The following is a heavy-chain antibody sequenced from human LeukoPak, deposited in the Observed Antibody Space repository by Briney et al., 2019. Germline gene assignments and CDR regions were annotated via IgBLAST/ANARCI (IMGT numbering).Heavy chain of an antibody. J-gene: IGHJ2*01. V-gene: IGHV4-34*01. CDR1: GGSFSGYY. CDR3: ARRGGGGGSLLDDWYFDL. D-gene: IGHD3-16*01. CDR2: IYFGGRA. Sequence: SETLSLTCAVYGGSFSGYYWNWIRQPPGKGLEWIGGIYFGGRAAYNPSLKSRVTVSADTSKNHFSLTLSSVTAADTAFYYCARRGGGGGSLLDDWYFDLWGRGTLVTVSS.